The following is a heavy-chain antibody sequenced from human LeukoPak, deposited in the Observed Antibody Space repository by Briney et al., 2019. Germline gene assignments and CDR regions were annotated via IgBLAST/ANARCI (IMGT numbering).Heavy chain of an antibody. D-gene: IGHD3-22*01. J-gene: IGHJ4*02. CDR3: ARGRFRYYDTSGYYPPFDS. V-gene: IGHV1-69*01. Sequence: SVKVSYKASEGTFNSYAISWVRQAPGQGLEWMGGIIPIFGTTNYVQKLQGRVTITADESTSAAYMELRSLRSEDTAMYYRARGRFRYYDTSGYYPPFDSWGQGTLVTVSS. CDR1: EGTFNSYA. CDR2: IIPIFGTT.